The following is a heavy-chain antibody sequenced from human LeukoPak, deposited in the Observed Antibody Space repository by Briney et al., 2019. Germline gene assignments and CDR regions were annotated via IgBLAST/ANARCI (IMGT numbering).Heavy chain of an antibody. Sequence: PGGSLRLSCAASGFTFSNPAMSWVRQAPGKGLEWVSTLSGSGITTYYADSVKGRFTISRDNSKNTLYLQMNGLRAEDTAVYYCAKGIYSSGWSYFDYWGHGTLVTVSS. CDR3: AKGIYSSGWSYFDY. V-gene: IGHV3-23*01. D-gene: IGHD6-19*01. CDR2: LSGSGITT. CDR1: GFTFSNPA. J-gene: IGHJ4*01.